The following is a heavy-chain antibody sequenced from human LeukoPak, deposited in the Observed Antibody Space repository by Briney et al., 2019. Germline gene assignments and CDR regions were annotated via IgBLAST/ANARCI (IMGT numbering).Heavy chain of an antibody. V-gene: IGHV4-61*08. CDR2: IYYSGST. Sequence: PSETLSLTCAVSGGSISSGGYSWTWIRQPPGKGLEWIGYIYYSGSTNYNPSLKSRVTISLDPSKSQFSLKLNSVTAADTAVYFCARGEMATIFLWGQGTLVTVSS. D-gene: IGHD5-24*01. J-gene: IGHJ4*02. CDR3: ARGEMATIFL. CDR1: GGSISSGGYS.